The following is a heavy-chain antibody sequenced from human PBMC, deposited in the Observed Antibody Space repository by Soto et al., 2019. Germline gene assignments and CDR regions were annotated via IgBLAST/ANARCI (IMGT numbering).Heavy chain of an antibody. Sequence: GGTLRLSCVASGLTVSGKKYMAWVRHAPRKGPEWVSGVYDLDGTYYADSVRGRFTTSIASSRTTVYLQMRDLGPEATALFFCVTMPLPQSSNDIWGQGIMVTVSS. CDR2: VYDLDGT. V-gene: IGHV3-53*01. J-gene: IGHJ3*02. CDR1: GLTVSGKKY. D-gene: IGHD2-2*01. CDR3: VTMPLPQSSNDI.